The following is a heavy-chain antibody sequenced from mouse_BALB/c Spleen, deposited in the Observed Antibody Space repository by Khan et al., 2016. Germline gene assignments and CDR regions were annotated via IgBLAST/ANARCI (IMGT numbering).Heavy chain of an antibody. D-gene: IGHD2-4*01. Sequence: QVQLQQSGAELVKPGASVKLSCKASGYTFTEYIIHWVKQRSGQGLEWIGWFYPGSGSIKNNEKFKDKATLTADKSSSTVYMELSRLTSEDSAVYFSARHEGRTMITTVYFDYWGQGTTLTVSS. J-gene: IGHJ2*01. V-gene: IGHV1-62-2*01. CDR1: GYTFTEYI. CDR3: ARHEGRTMITTVYFDY. CDR2: FYPGSGSI.